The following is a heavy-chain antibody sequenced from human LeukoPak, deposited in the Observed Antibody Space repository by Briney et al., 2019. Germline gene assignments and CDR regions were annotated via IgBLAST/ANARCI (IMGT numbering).Heavy chain of an antibody. Sequence: SVKVSCKASGGTFSSYAISWVRQAPGQGLEWMGGIIPIFGTANYAQKFQGRVTITADESTSTAYMELSSLRSEDTAVYYCARLPDPRSLDYFDYWGQGTLITVSS. CDR3: ARLPDPRSLDYFDY. J-gene: IGHJ4*02. CDR1: GGTFSSYA. CDR2: IIPIFGTA. V-gene: IGHV1-69*13.